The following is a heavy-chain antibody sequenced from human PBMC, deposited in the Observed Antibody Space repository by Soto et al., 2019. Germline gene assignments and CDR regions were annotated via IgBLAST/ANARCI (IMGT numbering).Heavy chain of an antibody. CDR2: IIPIFGTA. V-gene: IGHV1-69*01. J-gene: IGHJ6*02. D-gene: IGHD5-18*01. CDR1: GGTFSSYA. Sequence: VQLVQSGAEVKKPGSSVKVSCKASGGTFSSYAISWVRQAPGQGLEWMGGIIPIFGTANYAQKFQGRVTITADESTSTAYMELSSLRSEDTAVYYCARASTAMVLGNYYYYGMDVWGQGTTVTVSS. CDR3: ARASTAMVLGNYYYYGMDV.